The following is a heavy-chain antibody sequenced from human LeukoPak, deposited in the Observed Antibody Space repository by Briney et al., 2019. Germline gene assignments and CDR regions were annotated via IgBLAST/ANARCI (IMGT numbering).Heavy chain of an antibody. D-gene: IGHD2-2*03. Sequence: SETLSLTCTVSGGSIGSGYYWAWIRQPPGKGLEWIGSIYYSGSTYYNPSLKSRVTIPVDTSKNQFSLKLSSVTAADTAVYYCARLDIVVVPAAMFVDYWGKGTLVTVSS. CDR2: IYYSGST. V-gene: IGHV4-39*01. CDR1: GGSIGSGYY. CDR3: ARLDIVVVPAAMFVDY. J-gene: IGHJ4*02.